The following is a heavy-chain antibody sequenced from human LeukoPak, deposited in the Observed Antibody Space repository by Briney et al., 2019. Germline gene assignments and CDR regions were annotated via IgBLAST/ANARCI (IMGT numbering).Heavy chain of an antibody. D-gene: IGHD6-13*01. CDR1: GFTFGTYA. J-gene: IGHJ4*02. V-gene: IGHV3-23*01. CDR3: AKDVEPAAGYYLDY. CDR2: ISATGGNT. Sequence: GGSLRLSCVASGFTFGTYAMSWVRQAPGKGLEWVSSISATGGNTYYAYSVKGRFTISRDNSKNTLYLQMNSLRAEDTAIYYCAKDVEPAAGYYLDYWGQGTLVTVSS.